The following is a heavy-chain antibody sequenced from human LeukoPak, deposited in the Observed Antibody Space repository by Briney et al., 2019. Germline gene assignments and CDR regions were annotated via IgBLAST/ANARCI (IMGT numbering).Heavy chain of an antibody. J-gene: IGHJ4*02. V-gene: IGHV1-18*01. CDR1: GYTFTSYG. CDR2: ISAYNGNT. Sequence: ASVKVSCKASGYTFTSYGISWVPQAPGQGLEWMGWISAYNGNTNYAQKLQGRVTMTTDTSTSTAYMELRSLRSDDTAVYYCARDGTPNWNYARVFDYWGQGTLVTVSS. D-gene: IGHD1-7*01. CDR3: ARDGTPNWNYARVFDY.